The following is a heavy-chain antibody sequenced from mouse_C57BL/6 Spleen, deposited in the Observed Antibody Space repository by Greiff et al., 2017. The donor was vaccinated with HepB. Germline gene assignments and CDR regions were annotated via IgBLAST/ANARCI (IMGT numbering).Heavy chain of an antibody. CDR1: GYAFSSSW. V-gene: IGHV1-82*01. Sequence: QVQLQQSGPELVKPGASVKISCKASGYAFSSSWMNWVQQRPGKGLEWIGRISPGDGDTNYNGKFKGKATLTADKSSSTAYMQISSLTSEDSEVYFCAKGVVAPYYAMDYWGQGTSVTVSS. CDR3: AKGVVAPYYAMDY. D-gene: IGHD1-1*01. CDR2: ISPGDGDT. J-gene: IGHJ4*01.